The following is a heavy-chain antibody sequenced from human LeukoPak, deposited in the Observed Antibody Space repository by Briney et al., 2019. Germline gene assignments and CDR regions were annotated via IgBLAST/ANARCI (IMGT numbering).Heavy chain of an antibody. CDR1: RGSISKSSYY. J-gene: IGHJ6*03. V-gene: IGHV4-39*07. Sequence: SETLSLTCTVSRGSISKSSYYWGWIRQPPGKGLEWIGHIYYSRSTYYTPSLKNRVTHSLDMSKNQFSLKLSSVPAADTPVYYCASINDYYYDRDVWGKGTAV. CDR3: ASINDYYYDRDV. CDR2: IYYSRST.